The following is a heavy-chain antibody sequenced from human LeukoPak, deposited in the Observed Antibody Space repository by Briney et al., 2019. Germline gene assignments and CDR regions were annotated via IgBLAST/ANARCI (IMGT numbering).Heavy chain of an antibody. D-gene: IGHD2-15*01. CDR3: ARDAGYCSGGSCSDLFDY. J-gene: IGHJ4*02. CDR2: IKQDGSGK. V-gene: IGHV3-7*01. CDR1: GFTFSSYW. Sequence: GGSLRLSCAASGFTFSSYWMSWVRQAPGKGLEWVANIKQDGSGKYYVDSVKGRFTISRDNAKNSLYLQMNSLRAEDTAVYYCARDAGYCSGGSCSDLFDYWGQGTLVTVSS.